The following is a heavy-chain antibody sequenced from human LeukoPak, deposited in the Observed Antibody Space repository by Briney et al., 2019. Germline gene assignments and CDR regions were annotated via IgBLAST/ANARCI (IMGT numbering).Heavy chain of an antibody. CDR1: GYSISSGYY. J-gene: IGHJ4*02. D-gene: IGHD6-19*01. Sequence: SETLSPTCAVSGYSISSGYYWGWIRQPPGKGLEWIGSIYHSGSTYYNPSLKSRVTISVDTSKNQFSLKLSSVTAADTAVYYCARRYGSGWPTFDYWGQGTPVTVSS. V-gene: IGHV4-38-2*01. CDR3: ARRYGSGWPTFDY. CDR2: IYHSGST.